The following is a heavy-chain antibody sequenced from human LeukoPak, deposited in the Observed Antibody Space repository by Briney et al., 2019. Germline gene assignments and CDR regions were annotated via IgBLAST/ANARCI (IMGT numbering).Heavy chain of an antibody. Sequence: SETLSLTCTVSGGSISSYYRSWIRQPPGKGLEWIGYIYYSGSTNYNPSLKSRVTISVDTSKNQFSLKLSSVTAADTAVYYCARGRWGFSFYFDYWGQGTLVTVSS. D-gene: IGHD7-27*01. CDR1: GGSISSYY. CDR3: ARGRWGFSFYFDY. CDR2: IYYSGST. V-gene: IGHV4-59*08. J-gene: IGHJ4*02.